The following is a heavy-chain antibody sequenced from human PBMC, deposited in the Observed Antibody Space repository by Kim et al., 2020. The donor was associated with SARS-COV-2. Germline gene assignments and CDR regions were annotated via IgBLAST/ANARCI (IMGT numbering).Heavy chain of an antibody. D-gene: IGHD3-10*01. J-gene: IGHJ4*02. V-gene: IGHV3-74*01. CDR3: ARGRGSGTYSSDY. Sequence: YADAVKGRFTISRDKAKNTLYLQMNSLRAEDSAVYYCARGRGSGTYSSDYWGQGTLVTVSS.